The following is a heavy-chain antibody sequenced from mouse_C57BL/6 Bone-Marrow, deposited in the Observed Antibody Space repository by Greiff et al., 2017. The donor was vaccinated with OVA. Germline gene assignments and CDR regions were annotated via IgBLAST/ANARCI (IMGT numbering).Heavy chain of an antibody. Sequence: GGGLVQPKGSLKLSCAASGFSFNTYAMNWVRQAPGKGLEWVARIRSKSNNYATYYADSVKDRFTISRDDSESMLYLQMNNLKTEDTAMYYCVRGGTPYYAMDYWGQGTSVTVSS. CDR2: IRSKSNNYAT. CDR3: VRGGTPYYAMDY. V-gene: IGHV10-1*01. D-gene: IGHD2-14*01. J-gene: IGHJ4*01. CDR1: GFSFNTYA.